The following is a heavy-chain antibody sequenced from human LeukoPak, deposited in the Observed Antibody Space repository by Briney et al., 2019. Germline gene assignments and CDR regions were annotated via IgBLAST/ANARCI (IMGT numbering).Heavy chain of an antibody. D-gene: IGHD2-21*01. CDR1: GVSFSGNY. CDR3: ARSRCRPGDDSCYNY. Sequence: SETLSLTCGVRGVSFSGNYWSWIRQSPGKGLEWIGEIYQSKYTTYNPSLKSRVTIWADTSVNQLSLRVTSVTGGDTAIFYCARSRCRPGDDSCYNYWGRGTLVTVSS. J-gene: IGHJ4*02. V-gene: IGHV4-34*01. CDR2: IYQSKYT.